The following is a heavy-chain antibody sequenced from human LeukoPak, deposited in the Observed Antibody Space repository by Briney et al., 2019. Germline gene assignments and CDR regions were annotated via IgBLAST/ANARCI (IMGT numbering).Heavy chain of an antibody. CDR3: AKPRGGYYYYYMDV. J-gene: IGHJ6*03. CDR1: GFTFSSYS. V-gene: IGHV3-21*04. CDR2: ISTSSSYI. Sequence: PGGSLRLSCAAYGFTFSSYSMNWVRQAPGKGLEWVSFISTSSSYIYYADSVKGRFTISRDNAKNSLYLQMNSLRAEDTAVYYCAKPRGGYYYYYMDVWGEGTTVTVSS. D-gene: IGHD3-16*01.